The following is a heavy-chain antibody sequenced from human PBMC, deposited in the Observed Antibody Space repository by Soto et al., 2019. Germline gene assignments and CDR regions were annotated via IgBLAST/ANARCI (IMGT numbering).Heavy chain of an antibody. CDR2: IKSKTDGGTT. V-gene: IGHV3-15*07. Sequence: EVQLVESGGGLVKPGGSLRLSCAASGFTFSNAWMNWVRQAPRKGLEWVGRIKSKTDGGTTDYAAPVKGRFTISRDDSKNTLYLQMNSLKTEDTAVYFYTTEGSSPPDYYYYGMDVWGQGTTVTVSS. CDR3: TTEGSSPPDYYYYGMDV. J-gene: IGHJ6*02. CDR1: GFTFSNAW. D-gene: IGHD6-6*01.